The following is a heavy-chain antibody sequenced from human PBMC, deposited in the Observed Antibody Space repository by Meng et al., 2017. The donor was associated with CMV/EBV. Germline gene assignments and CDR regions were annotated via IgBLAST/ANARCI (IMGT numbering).Heavy chain of an antibody. J-gene: IGHJ4*02. CDR1: GFTVSSNY. CDR3: ARGQDDSSGYYYVLAY. D-gene: IGHD3-22*01. V-gene: IGHV3-66*02. CDR2: IYSGGST. Sequence: GESLKISCAASGFTVSSNYMSWVRPAPGKGLEWVSVIYSGGSTYYADSVKGRFTISRDNSKNTLYLQMNSLRAEDTAVYYCARGQDDSSGYYYVLAYWGQGTLVTVSS.